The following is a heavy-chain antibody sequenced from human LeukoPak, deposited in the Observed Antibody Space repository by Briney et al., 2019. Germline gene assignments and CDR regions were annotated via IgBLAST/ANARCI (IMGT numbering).Heavy chain of an antibody. V-gene: IGHV1-18*01. CDR1: GYTFTSYG. CDR3: ARAGRRDGYNYEDY. CDR2: ISAYNGNT. J-gene: IGHJ4*02. Sequence: ASVKVPCKASGYTFTSYGISWVRQAPGQGLEWMGWISAYNGNTNYAQKLQGRVTMTTDTSTSTAYMELRSLRSDDTAVYYCARAGRRDGYNYEDYWGQGTLVTVSS. D-gene: IGHD5-24*01.